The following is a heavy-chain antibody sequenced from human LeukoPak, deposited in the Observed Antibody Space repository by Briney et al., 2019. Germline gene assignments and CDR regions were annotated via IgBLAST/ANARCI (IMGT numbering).Heavy chain of an antibody. J-gene: IGHJ6*03. D-gene: IGHD3-22*01. Sequence: GGSLRLSCAASGFTFSSYSMNWVRQAPGKGLEWVSSISSSSSYIYYADSVKGRFTISRDNAKNSLYLQMNSLRAEDTAVYYCASSPYYYDSSGYYYVDLFHYYYYYMDVWGKGTAVTVSS. CDR3: ASSPYYYDSSGYYYVDLFHYYYYYMDV. V-gene: IGHV3-21*01. CDR1: GFTFSSYS. CDR2: ISSSSSYI.